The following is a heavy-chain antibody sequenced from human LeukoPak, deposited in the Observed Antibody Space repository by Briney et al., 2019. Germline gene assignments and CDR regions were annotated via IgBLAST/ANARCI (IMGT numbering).Heavy chain of an antibody. CDR2: ISYDGSDK. J-gene: IGHJ4*02. V-gene: IGHV3-30*18. Sequence: PGGSLRLSCAASGFTFSTCGMHWVRQAPGKGLDWVTVISYDGSDKYYADSVKGRFTISRDNSKNTLYLQMNSLRAEDTAVYYCAKDYNYGYGYYFDYWGQGTLVTASS. D-gene: IGHD3-10*01. CDR1: GFTFSTCG. CDR3: AKDYNYGYGYYFDY.